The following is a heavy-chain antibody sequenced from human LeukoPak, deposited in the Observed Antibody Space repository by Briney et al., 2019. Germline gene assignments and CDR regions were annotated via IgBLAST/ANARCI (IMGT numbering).Heavy chain of an antibody. CDR2: ISSSSSYI. V-gene: IGHV3-21*01. CDR1: GVTFSSYS. Sequence: NPGGSLRLSCAASGVTFSSYSMNWVRQAPGKGLEWVSSISSSSSYIYYADSVKGRFTISRDNAKNSLYLQMNSLRAEDTAVYYCARVSVATNTFDYWGQGTLVTVSS. CDR3: ARVSVATNTFDY. D-gene: IGHD5-24*01. J-gene: IGHJ4*02.